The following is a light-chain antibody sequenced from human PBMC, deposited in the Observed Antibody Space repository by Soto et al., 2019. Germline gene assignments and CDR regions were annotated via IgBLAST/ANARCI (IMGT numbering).Light chain of an antibody. CDR3: QSEICSLCGYV. Sequence: QSVLTQPPSVSGAPGQRVTISCTGSSSNIGAGYDVHWYQQLPGTAPKLLIYGNSNRPSGVPDRFSGSKSGTSASLAITGLQAEDEFDYSCQSEICSLCGYVFRPGTKVTVL. J-gene: IGLJ1*01. CDR1: SSNIGAGYD. V-gene: IGLV1-40*01. CDR2: GNS.